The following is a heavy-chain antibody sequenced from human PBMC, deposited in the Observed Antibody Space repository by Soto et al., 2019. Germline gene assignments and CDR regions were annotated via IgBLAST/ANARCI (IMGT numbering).Heavy chain of an antibody. CDR1: GGSFKSDF. V-gene: IGHV4-59*08. D-gene: IGHD5-12*01. J-gene: IGHJ4*02. CDR2: ISYTRDT. Sequence: QVQLQESGPGLVKASETLSLTCTVSGGSFKSDFWSWIRQPPGKGLEWIGYISYTRDTNSQPSLKSRVTISVDTSKSQFSLKLSSVTAADTAVYFCARHQSGYDYGLTHFDYWGRGTLVTVSS. CDR3: ARHQSGYDYGLTHFDY.